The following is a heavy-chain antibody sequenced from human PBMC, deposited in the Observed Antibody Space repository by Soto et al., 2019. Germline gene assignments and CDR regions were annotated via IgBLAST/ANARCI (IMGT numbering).Heavy chain of an antibody. V-gene: IGHV3-23*01. CDR2: ISGSGGST. D-gene: IGHD2-15*01. J-gene: IGHJ6*02. Sequence: EVQLLESGGGLVQPGGSLRLSCAASGFTFSSYAMSWVRQAPGKGLEWVSAISGSGGSTYYADSVKGRFTISRDNSKNTLYLQMNSLRAEDTAVYYCAKDMKGDIVGVVAATGVGHYYYGMDVWGQGTTGTVSS. CDR1: GFTFSSYA. CDR3: AKDMKGDIVGVVAATGVGHYYYGMDV.